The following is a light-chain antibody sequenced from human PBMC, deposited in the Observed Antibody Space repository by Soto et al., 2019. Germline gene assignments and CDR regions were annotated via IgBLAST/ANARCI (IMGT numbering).Light chain of an antibody. J-gene: IGLJ3*02. V-gene: IGLV6-57*03. CDR1: SGSIASNY. CDR3: QSMGV. Sequence: NFMLTQPHSVSESPGKTVTISCTRSSGSIASNYVQWYQQRPGSAPTTVIYEDNQRPSGVPDRFSGSIDSSSNSASLTISGLKTEDEADYYCQSMGVFGGGTKLTVL. CDR2: EDN.